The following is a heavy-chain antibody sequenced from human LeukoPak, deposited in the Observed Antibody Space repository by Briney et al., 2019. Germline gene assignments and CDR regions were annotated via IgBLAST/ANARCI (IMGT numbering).Heavy chain of an antibody. J-gene: IGHJ6*02. D-gene: IGHD4-23*01. CDR2: IYYSGST. CDR3: ARGNHRDYGGKGPQKYGMDV. Sequence: PSETLSLTCTVSGGSVSSGSYYWSWIWQPPGTGLEWIGYIYYSGSTNYNPSLKSRVTISVDTSKNQFSLKLSSVTAADTAVYYCARGNHRDYGGKGPQKYGMDVWGQGTTVTVSS. CDR1: GGSVSSGSYY. V-gene: IGHV4-61*01.